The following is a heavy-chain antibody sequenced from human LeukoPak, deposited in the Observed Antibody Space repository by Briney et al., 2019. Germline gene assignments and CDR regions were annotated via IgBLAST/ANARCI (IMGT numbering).Heavy chain of an antibody. D-gene: IGHD3-22*01. J-gene: IGHJ5*02. CDR2: IYHSGST. Sequence: SETLSLTCTVSGYSISSGYYWGWIRQPPGKGLEWIGSIYHSGSTYYNPSLKSRVTISVDTSKNQFSLKLSSVTAADTAVYYCARDRHYYDSSGLDPWGQGTLVTVSS. CDR3: ARDRHYYDSSGLDP. CDR1: GYSISSGYY. V-gene: IGHV4-38-2*02.